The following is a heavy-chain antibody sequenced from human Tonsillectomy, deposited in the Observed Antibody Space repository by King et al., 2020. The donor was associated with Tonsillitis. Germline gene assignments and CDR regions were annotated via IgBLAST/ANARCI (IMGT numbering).Heavy chain of an antibody. Sequence: VQLVESGGGLVKPGGSLRLSCAASGFTFSDYYMSWIRQAPGKGLEWVSYISSSGSTIYYADSVKGRFTISRDNAKNSLYLQMNSLRAEDTDVYYCARDKRIDGPGYCSGGSCYGAFDIWGQGTMVTVSS. CDR1: GFTFSDYY. CDR2: ISSSGSTI. CDR3: ARDKRIDGPGYCSGGSCYGAFDI. J-gene: IGHJ3*02. D-gene: IGHD2-15*01. V-gene: IGHV3-11*01.